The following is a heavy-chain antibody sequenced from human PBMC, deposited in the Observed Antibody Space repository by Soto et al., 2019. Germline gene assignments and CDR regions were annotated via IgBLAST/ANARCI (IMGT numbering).Heavy chain of an antibody. J-gene: IGHJ4*02. CDR3: AKERATTTAFDY. D-gene: IGHD4-17*01. CDR1: GFTFSRDG. Sequence: GRSLRLSCAASGFTFSRDGMSWVLQAPGKGLEWVSLITDNGGSTYYAGCVKGRFTISRDNTKNTIFLQMNSMRAEDTAVYYCAKERATTTAFDYWGQGALVTVSS. V-gene: IGHV3-23*01. CDR2: ITDNGGST.